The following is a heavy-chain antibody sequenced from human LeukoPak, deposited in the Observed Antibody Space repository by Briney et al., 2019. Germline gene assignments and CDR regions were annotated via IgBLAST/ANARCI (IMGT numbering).Heavy chain of an antibody. CDR1: GGSISSSSYY. V-gene: IGHV4-39*01. D-gene: IGHD5-12*01. CDR3: ARGRGVLWLRAPFFDY. J-gene: IGHJ4*02. CDR2: IYYSGST. Sequence: SETLSLTCTVSGGSISSSSYYWGWIRQPPGKGLEWIGSIYYSGSTYYNPSLKSRVTISVDTPKNQFSLKLSSVTAADTAVYYCARGRGVLWLRAPFFDYWGQGTLVTVSS.